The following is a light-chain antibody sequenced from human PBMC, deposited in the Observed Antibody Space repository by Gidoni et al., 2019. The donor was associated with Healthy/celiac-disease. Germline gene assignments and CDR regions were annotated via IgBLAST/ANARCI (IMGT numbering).Light chain of an antibody. V-gene: IGLV3-19*01. CDR1: SLRSYY. CDR2: GKN. Sequence: SSELTQDPIVSVALGQTVTITCQGDSLRSYYASWYQQKPGQAPVLVIYGKNNRPSGIPDRFSGSSSGNTASLTITGAQAEDEADYYCNSRDSSGNLVVFGGGTKLTVL. J-gene: IGLJ2*01. CDR3: NSRDSSGNLVV.